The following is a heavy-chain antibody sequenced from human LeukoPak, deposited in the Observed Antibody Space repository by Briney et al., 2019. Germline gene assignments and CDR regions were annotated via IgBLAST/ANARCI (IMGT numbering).Heavy chain of an antibody. CDR3: ARPLGIVGATGHDAFDI. CDR1: GYSFTSYW. V-gene: IGHV5-51*01. D-gene: IGHD1-26*01. Sequence: GESLKISCKGSGYSFTSYWIGWVRQMPGKGLEWMGIIYPGDSDTRYSPSFQGQVTISADKSISTAYLQWSSLKASGTAMYYCARPLGIVGATGHDAFDIWGQGTMVTVSS. J-gene: IGHJ3*02. CDR2: IYPGDSDT.